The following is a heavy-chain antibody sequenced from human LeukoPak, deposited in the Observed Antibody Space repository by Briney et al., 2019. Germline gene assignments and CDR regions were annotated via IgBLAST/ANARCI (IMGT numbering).Heavy chain of an antibody. Sequence: SETLSLTCTVSGGSISSPTYYWAWIRQPPGKGLEWIGTIHYSGTTFYNPSLKSRVTISVDTSKNQFSLKLSSVTAADTAVYCARLGGYYDPPGYWGQGTLVTVSS. CDR2: IHYSGTT. CDR1: GGSISSPTYY. V-gene: IGHV4-39*01. D-gene: IGHD3-22*01. J-gene: IGHJ4*02. CDR3: ARLGGYYDPPGY.